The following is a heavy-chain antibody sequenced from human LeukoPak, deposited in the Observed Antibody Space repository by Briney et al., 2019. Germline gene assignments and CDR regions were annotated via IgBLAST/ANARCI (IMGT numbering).Heavy chain of an antibody. V-gene: IGHV3-48*01. CDR3: VRDETDP. Sequence: GGSLRLSCAASGFTFSSYSMNWVRQAPGKGLEWVSYISSSRSTINYADTVKGRFTISRDNAKNSLYLQMNSLRAEDRAVYYCVRDETDPWGQGTLVTVSS. CDR1: GFTFSSYS. CDR2: ISSSRSTI. J-gene: IGHJ5*02.